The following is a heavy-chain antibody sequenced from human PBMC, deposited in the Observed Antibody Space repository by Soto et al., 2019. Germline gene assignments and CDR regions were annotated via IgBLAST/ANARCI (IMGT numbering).Heavy chain of an antibody. Sequence: GGSLRLSCAASGFTFSSYGMHWVRQAPGKGLEWVAVISHDGSNKYYADSVKGRFTISRDNSKNTLYLQMNSLRAEDTAVYYCANMVSSGGATTPEYYYYGMDVWGQGTTVTVSS. CDR2: ISHDGSNK. J-gene: IGHJ6*02. D-gene: IGHD1-26*01. V-gene: IGHV3-30*18. CDR1: GFTFSSYG. CDR3: ANMVSSGGATTPEYYYYGMDV.